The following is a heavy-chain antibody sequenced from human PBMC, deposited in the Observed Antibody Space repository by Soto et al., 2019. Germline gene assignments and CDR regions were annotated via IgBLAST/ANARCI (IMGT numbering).Heavy chain of an antibody. Sequence: EVQLLESGGGLVQPGGSLRLSCAASGFTFSRYAMSWVRQAPGKGLEWVSAIRGSGGSTYYADSVKGRFTISRENSKSTLYLQMNSLRAEDTAVYYCAKDTSYYYDSSLRYYYGMDVWGQGTTVTVSS. D-gene: IGHD3-22*01. J-gene: IGHJ6*02. CDR2: IRGSGGST. CDR1: GFTFSRYA. V-gene: IGHV3-23*01. CDR3: AKDTSYYYDSSLRYYYGMDV.